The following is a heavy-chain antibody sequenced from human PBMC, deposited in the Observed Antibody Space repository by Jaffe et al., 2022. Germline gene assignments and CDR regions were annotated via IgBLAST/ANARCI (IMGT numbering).Heavy chain of an antibody. Sequence: EVQLVESGGGLVQPGGSLRLSCAASGFTFSSYEMNWVRQAPGKGLEWVSYISSSGSTIYYADSVKGRFTISRDNAKNSLYLQMNSLRAEDTAVYYCARDHTVYAFDIWGQGTMVTVSS. V-gene: IGHV3-48*03. CDR2: ISSSGSTI. D-gene: IGHD4-17*01. CDR3: ARDHTVYAFDI. CDR1: GFTFSSYE. J-gene: IGHJ3*02.